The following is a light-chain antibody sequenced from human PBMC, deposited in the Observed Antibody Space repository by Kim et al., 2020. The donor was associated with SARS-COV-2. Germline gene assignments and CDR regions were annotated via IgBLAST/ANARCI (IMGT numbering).Light chain of an antibody. V-gene: IGLV3-1*01. CDR2: QNT. CDR3: QAWDSKTAV. Sequence: GSPGKTASITCSGDELANKYACWYRQRPGQSPVLIIYQNTKRPSDIPERFSGSKFGNTATLTISGTQTTDEADYYCQAWDSKTAVFGTGTKVTVL. J-gene: IGLJ1*01. CDR1: ELANKY.